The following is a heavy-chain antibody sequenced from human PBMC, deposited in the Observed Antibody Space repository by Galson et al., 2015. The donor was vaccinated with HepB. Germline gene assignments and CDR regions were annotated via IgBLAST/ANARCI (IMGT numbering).Heavy chain of an antibody. Sequence: SLRLSCAASGFTITRYGMNWVRQAPGKGLEWVSYISIPGTTIYYADSVKGRFTISRDNSKNTLYLQMNSLRAEDTAVYYCARDETPGHSGYDAFDIWGQGTMVTVSS. V-gene: IGHV3-48*01. CDR2: ISIPGTTI. CDR3: ARDETPGHSGYDAFDI. D-gene: IGHD5-12*01. J-gene: IGHJ3*02. CDR1: GFTITRYG.